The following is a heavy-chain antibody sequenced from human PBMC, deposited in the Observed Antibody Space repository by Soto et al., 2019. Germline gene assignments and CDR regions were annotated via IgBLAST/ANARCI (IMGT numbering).Heavy chain of an antibody. CDR1: GASISGHF. CDR3: PFNADV. V-gene: IGHV4-4*08. CDR2: IYNSGSS. Sequence: QVQLQESGPGLVKPSETLSLTCTVSGASISGHFWSWIRQPPGKGLEWIAYIYNSGSSNNPSLKSRVTLFADSSTNQLSLQLTSVIAPHSAVHSCPFNADVWGQGTTVTVSS. J-gene: IGHJ6*02.